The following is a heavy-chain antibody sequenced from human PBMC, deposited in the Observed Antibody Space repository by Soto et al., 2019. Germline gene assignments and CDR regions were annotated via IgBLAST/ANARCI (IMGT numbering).Heavy chain of an antibody. V-gene: IGHV3-30*04. J-gene: IGHJ6*02. CDR1: GFTFSSYA. CDR2: ISYDGSNK. Sequence: GGSLRLSCAASGFTFSSYAMHWVRQAPGKGLEWVAVISYDGSNKYYADSVKGRFTIPRDNSKNTLYLQMNSLRAEDTAVYYCARDTYSSSWKYYYYGMDVWGQGTTVTVSS. CDR3: ARDTYSSSWKYYYYGMDV. D-gene: IGHD6-13*01.